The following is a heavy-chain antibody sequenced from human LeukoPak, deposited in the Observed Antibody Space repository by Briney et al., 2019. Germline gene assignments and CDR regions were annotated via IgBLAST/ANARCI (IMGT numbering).Heavy chain of an antibody. CDR2: IIPIFGTA. D-gene: IGHD6-13*01. Sequence: SVKVSCKASGGTFSSYAISWVRQAPGQGLEWMGGIIPIFGTANYAQKFQGRVTITADESTSTAYMELSSLRSDDTAVYYCAICPGKQQLVSWFDPWGQGTLVAVSS. CDR1: GGTFSSYA. CDR3: AICPGKQQLVSWFDP. V-gene: IGHV1-69*13. J-gene: IGHJ5*02.